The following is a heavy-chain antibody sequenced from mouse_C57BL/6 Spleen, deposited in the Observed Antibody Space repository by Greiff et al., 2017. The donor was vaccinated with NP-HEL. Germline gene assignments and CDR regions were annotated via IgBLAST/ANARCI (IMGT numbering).Heavy chain of an antibody. D-gene: IGHD2-2*01. CDR2: IHPNSGST. CDR1: GYTFTSYW. CDR3: ARGGGYEHASFGD. Sequence: VQLQQPGAELVKPGASVKLSCKASGYTFTSYWMHWVKQRPGQGLEWIGMIHPNSGSTNYNEKFKSKATLTVDKSSSTAYMQLRSLTSEDSAVYYCARGGGYEHASFGDWGQGATLTVSS. J-gene: IGHJ2*01. V-gene: IGHV1-64*01.